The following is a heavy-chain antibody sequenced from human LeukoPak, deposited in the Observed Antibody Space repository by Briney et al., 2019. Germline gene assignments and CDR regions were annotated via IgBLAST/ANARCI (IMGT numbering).Heavy chain of an antibody. CDR1: GFTFSSYS. J-gene: IGHJ4*02. D-gene: IGHD5-18*01. V-gene: IGHV3-21*01. Sequence: GGSLRLSCAASGFTFSSYSMNWVRQAPGKGLEWVSSISSSSSYIYYADSVKGRFTISRDNAKNSLYLQMNSLRAEDTAVYYRARDSRGYSYGLTAYWGQGTLVTVSS. CDR2: ISSSSSYI. CDR3: ARDSRGYSYGLTAY.